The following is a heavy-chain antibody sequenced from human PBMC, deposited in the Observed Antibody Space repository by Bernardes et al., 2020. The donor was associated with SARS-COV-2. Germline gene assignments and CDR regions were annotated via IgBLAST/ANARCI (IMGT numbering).Heavy chain of an antibody. J-gene: IGHJ6*02. CDR2: IYTSGST. Sequence: SETLSLTCTVSGGSISSYYWSWIRQPAGKGLEWIGRIYTSGSTNYNPSLKSRVTMSVDTSKNQFSLKLSSVTAADTAMYYCARDALGQQLSFPYYYYYGMDGWGQGTTVTVSS. D-gene: IGHD6-13*01. CDR3: ARDALGQQLSFPYYYYYGMDG. V-gene: IGHV4-4*07. CDR1: GGSISSYY.